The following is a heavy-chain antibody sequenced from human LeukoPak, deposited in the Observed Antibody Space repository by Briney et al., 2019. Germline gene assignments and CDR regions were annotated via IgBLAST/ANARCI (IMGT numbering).Heavy chain of an antibody. J-gene: IGHJ4*02. CDR3: ARDLKGVTMVRGVPGRY. CDR2: ISAYNGNT. Sequence: ASVKVSCKASGYTFTSYGISWVRQAPGQGLEWMGWISAYNGNTNYAQKLQGRVTMTTDTSTSTAYMELRSLRSDDTAVYYCARDLKGVTMVRGVPGRYWGQGTLVTVSS. V-gene: IGHV1-18*01. CDR1: GYTFTSYG. D-gene: IGHD3-10*01.